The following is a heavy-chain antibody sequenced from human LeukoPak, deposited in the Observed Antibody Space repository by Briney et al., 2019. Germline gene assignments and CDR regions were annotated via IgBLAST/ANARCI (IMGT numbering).Heavy chain of an antibody. Sequence: GGSLRLSCAASGFTFSSYWMSWVRQAPGKGLEWVANIKQDGSEKYYVDSVKGRFTISRDNAKNSLYLQMNSLRAEDTAVYYCVASDYYDSSGSDYWGQGTLVTVSS. CDR1: GFTFSSYW. CDR2: IKQDGSEK. J-gene: IGHJ4*02. V-gene: IGHV3-7*01. CDR3: VASDYYDSSGSDY. D-gene: IGHD3-22*01.